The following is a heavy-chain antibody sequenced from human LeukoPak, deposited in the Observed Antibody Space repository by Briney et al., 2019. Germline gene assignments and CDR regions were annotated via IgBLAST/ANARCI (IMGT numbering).Heavy chain of an antibody. CDR3: ARAVLGPTYYYMDV. CDR2: IIPIFGTA. CDR1: GGTFSRYA. V-gene: IGHV1-69*05. D-gene: IGHD2-15*01. J-gene: IGHJ6*03. Sequence: SVKVSCKASGGTFSRYAISWVRQAPGQGLEWMGRIIPIFGTANYAQKFQGRVTITTDESTSTAYMELSSLRSEDTAVYYCARAVLGPTYYYMDVWGKGTTVTVSS.